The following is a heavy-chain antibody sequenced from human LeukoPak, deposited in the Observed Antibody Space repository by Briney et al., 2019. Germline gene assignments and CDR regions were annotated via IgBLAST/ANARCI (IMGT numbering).Heavy chain of an antibody. V-gene: IGHV3-30-3*01. CDR1: GFTFSSYA. CDR2: ISYDGSNK. D-gene: IGHD3-3*01. Sequence: GRSLRLSCAASGFTFSSYAMHWVRQAPGKGLEWVAVISYDGSNKYYADSVKGRFTISRDNSKNTLYLQMNSLRAEDTAVYYCARAIEARYDFWSGTYYYGMDVWGQGTAVIVSS. CDR3: ARAIEARYDFWSGTYYYGMDV. J-gene: IGHJ6*02.